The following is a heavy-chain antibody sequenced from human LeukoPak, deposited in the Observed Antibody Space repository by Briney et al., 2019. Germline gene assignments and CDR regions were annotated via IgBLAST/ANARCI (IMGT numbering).Heavy chain of an antibody. Sequence: KPSETLSLTCGVSGGSISSGGFSWSWIRQPPGKGLEWIGYIYHSGSTYYKPSLKSRVTISIDRSKNYSSLNLSSVTAADTAVYYCARGRKNWNYDDYWGQGTLVTVSS. CDR1: GGSISSGGFS. V-gene: IGHV4-30-2*01. CDR2: IYHSGST. J-gene: IGHJ4*02. CDR3: ARGRKNWNYDDY. D-gene: IGHD1-1*01.